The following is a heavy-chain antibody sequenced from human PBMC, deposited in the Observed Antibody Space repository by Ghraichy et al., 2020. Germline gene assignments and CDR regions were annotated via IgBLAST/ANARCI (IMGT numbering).Heavy chain of an antibody. Sequence: GESLNISCKGSGYSFTSYWIGWVRQMPGKGLEWMGIIYPGDSDTRYSPSFQGQVTISADKSISTAYLQWSSLKASDTAMYYCARHNVPGVRGVMGTGMDVWGQGTTVTVSS. J-gene: IGHJ6*02. D-gene: IGHD3-10*01. V-gene: IGHV5-51*01. CDR1: GYSFTSYW. CDR3: ARHNVPGVRGVMGTGMDV. CDR2: IYPGDSDT.